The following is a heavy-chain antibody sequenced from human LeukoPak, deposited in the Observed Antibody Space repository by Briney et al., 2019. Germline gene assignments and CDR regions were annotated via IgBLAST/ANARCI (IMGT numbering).Heavy chain of an antibody. D-gene: IGHD2-15*01. Sequence: GGSLRLSCAASGFTFSSYAMSWVRQAPGKGLEWVSAISGSGGSTYYADSVKGRFTISRDSSKNTLYLQMNSLRAEDTAVYYCAKESLVVVAVPDAFDIWGQGTMVTVSS. CDR3: AKESLVVVAVPDAFDI. J-gene: IGHJ3*02. CDR1: GFTFSSYA. V-gene: IGHV3-23*01. CDR2: ISGSGGST.